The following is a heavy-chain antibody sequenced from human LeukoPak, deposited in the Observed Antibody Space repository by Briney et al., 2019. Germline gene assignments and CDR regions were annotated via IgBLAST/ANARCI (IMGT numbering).Heavy chain of an antibody. CDR2: IDGSIGST. CDR3: AKAPPYSSGWFQYYFDY. Sequence: GGSLRLSCAASGFTFSSYAMSWVRQAPGKGLECVSSIDGSIGSTYYADSVKGRFTISRDNSKNTLYLQMNSLRAEDTALYYCAKAPPYSSGWFQYYFDYWGQGTLVTVSP. D-gene: IGHD6-19*01. V-gene: IGHV3-23*01. CDR1: GFTFSSYA. J-gene: IGHJ4*02.